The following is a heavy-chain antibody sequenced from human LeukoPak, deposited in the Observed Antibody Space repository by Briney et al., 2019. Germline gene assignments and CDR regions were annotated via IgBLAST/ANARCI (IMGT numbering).Heavy chain of an antibody. CDR2: ISSSSTI. CDR3: AREYSSSSSYYFDY. V-gene: IGHV3-48*04. J-gene: IGHJ4*02. CDR1: GFTFSSYS. D-gene: IGHD6-6*01. Sequence: PGGSLRLSCAASGFTFSSYSMNWVRQAPGKGLEWVSYISSSSTIYYADSVKGRFTISRDNAKNSLYLQLNSLRAEDTAVYYCAREYSSSSSYYFDYWGQGTLVTVSS.